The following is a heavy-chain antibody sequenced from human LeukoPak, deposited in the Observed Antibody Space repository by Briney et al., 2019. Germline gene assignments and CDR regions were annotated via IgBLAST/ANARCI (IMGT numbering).Heavy chain of an antibody. CDR3: ARHRNEYDYGDYQVIDY. CDR1: GGSISSSSYY. CDR2: IYYSGST. D-gene: IGHD4-17*01. V-gene: IGHV4-39*01. Sequence: SETLSLTCTVSGGSISSSSYYWGWIRQPPGKGLEWIGSIYYSGSTYYNPSLKSRVTISVDTSKNQFSLKLSSVTAADTAVYYCARHRNEYDYGDYQVIDYWGQGTLVTVSS. J-gene: IGHJ4*02.